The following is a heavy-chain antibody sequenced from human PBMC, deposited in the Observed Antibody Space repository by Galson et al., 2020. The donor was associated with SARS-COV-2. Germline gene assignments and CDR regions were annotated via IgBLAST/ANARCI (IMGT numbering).Heavy chain of an antibody. CDR3: AREEGYSYGTYYFDY. J-gene: IGHJ4*02. D-gene: IGHD5-18*01. V-gene: IGHV3-33*01. Sequence: FSSYGMHWVRQAPGKGLEWVAVIWYDGSNKYYADSVKGRFTISRDNSKNTLYLQMNSLRAEDTAVYYCAREEGYSYGTYYFDYWGQGTLVTVSS. CDR1: FSSYG. CDR2: IWYDGSNK.